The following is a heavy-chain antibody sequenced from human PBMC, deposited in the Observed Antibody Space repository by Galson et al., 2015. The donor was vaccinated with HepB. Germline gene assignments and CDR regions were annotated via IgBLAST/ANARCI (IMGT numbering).Heavy chain of an antibody. J-gene: IGHJ4*02. Sequence: SLRLSCAASGFTFSSYAMHWVRQAPGKGLEWVAVISYDGSNKYYPDSMKGRFTISRDNSKNTLYLQMNSLRAEDTAVSYCARDASRSRYYFDYWGQGTLVTVSS. CDR1: GFTFSSYA. CDR3: ARDASRSRYYFDY. D-gene: IGHD1-14*01. V-gene: IGHV3-30-3*01. CDR2: ISYDGSNK.